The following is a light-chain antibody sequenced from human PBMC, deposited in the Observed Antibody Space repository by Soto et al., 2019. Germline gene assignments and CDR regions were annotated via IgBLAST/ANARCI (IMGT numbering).Light chain of an antibody. V-gene: IGKV4-1*01. CDR1: QDVLYNSNNKNY. CDR2: WAS. J-gene: IGKJ3*01. CDR3: QQYYSTPFT. Sequence: DIVMTQSPDSLAVSLGERATINCKSSQDVLYNSNNKNYVAWYQQKPGQPPKLLIYWASTRDSGVPDRLNGSGSGKDFCLTVSSLHDEHVAVYYCQQYYSTPFTFGPGTKVDIK.